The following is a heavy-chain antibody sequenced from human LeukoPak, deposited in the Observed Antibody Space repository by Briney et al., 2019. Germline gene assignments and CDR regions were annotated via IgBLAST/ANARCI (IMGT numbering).Heavy chain of an antibody. CDR2: IRYDGSNK. V-gene: IGHV3-30*02. CDR3: VKDHLGDYYYYMDV. D-gene: IGHD3-16*01. J-gene: IGHJ6*03. CDR1: GFIFSGYA. Sequence: GESLRLTCAASGFIFSGYAMHWVRQAPGKGLEWLAFIRYDGSNKYYADSVKGRFTISRDNSENTLHLQMNSLRAEDTAVYYCVKDHLGDYYYYMDVWGNGTTVTVSS.